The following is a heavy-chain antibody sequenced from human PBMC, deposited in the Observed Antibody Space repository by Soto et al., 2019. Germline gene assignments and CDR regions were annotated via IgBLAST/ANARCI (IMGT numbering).Heavy chain of an antibody. Sequence: SQTLSLTCAISGDSVSSYSAAWNWIRQSPSGGLEWLGRTYYRSRFFSDYAVSVKSRITINPDTSKNQICLQLNSATPEDTAVYYCASFLVIYGAFCAPFDYWGLGILVTVS. J-gene: IGHJ4*02. CDR1: GDSVSSYSAA. CDR3: ASFLVIYGAFCAPFDY. D-gene: IGHD2-8*01. CDR2: TYYRSRFFS. V-gene: IGHV6-1*01.